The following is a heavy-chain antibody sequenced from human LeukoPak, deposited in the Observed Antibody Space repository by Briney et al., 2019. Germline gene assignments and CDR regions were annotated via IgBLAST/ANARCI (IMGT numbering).Heavy chain of an antibody. Sequence: PGGSLRLSCAASGFTFSSYAMSWVRQAPAKGLEWVSAISGSGGSTYYADSVKGRFTISRDNSKNTLYLQMNSLRAEDTAVYYCARDVLIAADGVIRLDAFDIWGQGTVVTVSS. CDR2: ISGSGGST. J-gene: IGHJ3*02. CDR3: ARDVLIAADGVIRLDAFDI. V-gene: IGHV3-23*01. D-gene: IGHD6-13*01. CDR1: GFTFSSYA.